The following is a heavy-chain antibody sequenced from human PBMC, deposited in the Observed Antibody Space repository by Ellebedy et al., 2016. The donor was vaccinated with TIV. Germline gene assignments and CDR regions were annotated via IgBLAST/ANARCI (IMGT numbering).Heavy chain of an antibody. J-gene: IGHJ5*01. CDR1: GFTVSDHY. Sequence: GESLKISCAVSGFTVSDHYMSWIRQPPGKGLEWISYISSSGSATHYADSVKGRFTMSRDNTKNSLYLQLNSQRVEDTAIYYCGRTIGGLLDSWGQGTLVTVSS. CDR3: GRTIGGLLDS. CDR2: ISSSGSAT. V-gene: IGHV3-11*01.